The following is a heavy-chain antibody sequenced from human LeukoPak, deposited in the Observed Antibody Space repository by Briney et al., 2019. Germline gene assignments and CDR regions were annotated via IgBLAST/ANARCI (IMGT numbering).Heavy chain of an antibody. CDR2: ISYDVSNK. CDR1: GFTLSSYG. Sequence: PGRSLCLSCAASGFTLSSYGMHWVRQAPGKGLEWVAVISYDVSNKYYADSVKGRFTIHRDNSKNTLYRKINSLRAEDTAVIYCAKRGIFAWELRLIWDYWGQGSLGTVS. CDR3: AKRGIFAWELRLIWDY. D-gene: IGHD1-26*01. J-gene: IGHJ4*02. V-gene: IGHV3-30*18.